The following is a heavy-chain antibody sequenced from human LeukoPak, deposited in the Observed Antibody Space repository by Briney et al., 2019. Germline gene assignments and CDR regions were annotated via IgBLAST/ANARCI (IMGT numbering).Heavy chain of an antibody. J-gene: IGHJ4*02. CDR3: ARSPTDSSGYDY. V-gene: IGHV3-23*01. CDR1: GFTFSSYG. Sequence: GGSLRLSCAASGFTFSSYGMSWVRQAPGKGLGWVSAISGSGGSTYYADSVKGRFTISRDNSKNTLYLQMNSLRAEDTAVYYCARSPTDSSGYDYWGQGTLVTVSS. CDR2: ISGSGGST. D-gene: IGHD3-22*01.